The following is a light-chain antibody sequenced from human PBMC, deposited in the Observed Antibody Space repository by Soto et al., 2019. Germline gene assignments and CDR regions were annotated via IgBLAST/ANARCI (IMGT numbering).Light chain of an antibody. CDR3: QQYDSFSVT. J-gene: IGKJ1*01. CDR2: AAS. CDR1: QSVTSTY. V-gene: IGKV3-20*01. Sequence: PGDRATLSCRASQSVTSTYLAWYQQKPGQAPRLLIYAASNRATGIPDRFSGRGSGADFTLPISRLEPEDFATYYCQQYDSFSVTFGQGTKVDI.